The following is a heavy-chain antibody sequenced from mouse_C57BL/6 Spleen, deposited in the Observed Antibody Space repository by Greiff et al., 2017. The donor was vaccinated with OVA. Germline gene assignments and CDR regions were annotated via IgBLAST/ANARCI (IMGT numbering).Heavy chain of an antibody. Sequence: QVQLQQPGAELVKPGASVKMSCKASGYTFTSYWITWVKQRPGQGLEWIGDIYPGSGSTNYNEKFKSKATLTVDTSSSTAYMQLSSLTSEDSAVYYCARERYYYGSSYPFDYWGQGTTLTVSA. CDR2: IYPGSGST. CDR1: GYTFTSYW. V-gene: IGHV1-55*01. D-gene: IGHD1-1*01. CDR3: ARERYYYGSSYPFDY. J-gene: IGHJ2*01.